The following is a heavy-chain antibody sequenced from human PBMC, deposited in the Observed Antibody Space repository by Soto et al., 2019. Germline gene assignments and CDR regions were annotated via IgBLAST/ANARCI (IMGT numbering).Heavy chain of an antibody. CDR2: IYWDDDK. CDR3: AHSRYSRSSFDY. J-gene: IGHJ4*02. Sequence: SGPTLVNPTQTLTLTCTFSGFSLTTSDVGVGWIRQPPGKALEWLALIYWDDDKRYSPSLKSRLTITKDTSKNQVVLAMTNMDPVDTATYYCAHSRYSRSSFDYWGQGTLVTVSS. V-gene: IGHV2-5*02. CDR1: GFSLTTSDVG. D-gene: IGHD6-6*01.